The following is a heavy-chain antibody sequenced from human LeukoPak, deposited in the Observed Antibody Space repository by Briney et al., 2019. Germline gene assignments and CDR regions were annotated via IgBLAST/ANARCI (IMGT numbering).Heavy chain of an antibody. D-gene: IGHD4-23*01. CDR1: GYTFTDYY. Sequence: GASVKVSCKASGYTFTDYYVHWVRQAPGQGLEWMGWINPNSGGTKYAQKFRGRVTMTRDTSFSTAHMELSRLRSDDSAVYYCAGETPIVVTRNGLDIWGQGTMVTVFS. CDR3: AGETPIVVTRNGLDI. CDR2: INPNSGGT. V-gene: IGHV1-2*02. J-gene: IGHJ3*02.